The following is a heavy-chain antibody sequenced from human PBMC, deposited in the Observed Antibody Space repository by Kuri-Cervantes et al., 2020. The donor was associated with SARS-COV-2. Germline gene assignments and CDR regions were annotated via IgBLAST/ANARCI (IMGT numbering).Heavy chain of an antibody. J-gene: IGHJ4*02. V-gene: IGHV4-34*01. D-gene: IGHD4-23*01. CDR2: INHSGST. CDR1: GGSFSGYY. CDR3: ARVKSVVTPDIDY. Sequence: ESLKISCAVYGGSFSGYYWSWIRQPPGKGLEWIGEINHSGSTNYNPSLKSRVTISVDTSKNQFPLKLSSVTAADTAVYYCARVKSVVTPDIDYWGQGTLVTVSS.